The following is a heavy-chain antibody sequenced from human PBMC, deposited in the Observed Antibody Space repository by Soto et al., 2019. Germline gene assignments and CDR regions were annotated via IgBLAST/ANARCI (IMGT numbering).Heavy chain of an antibody. CDR3: VREGRGSFDF. Sequence: MRLSCAASGFIFTNYAMNWVRQTPGKVLEWVSVIGGRGNSAYYADSVQGRFTISRDNSKNTLSLQMRSLTADDTAIYYCVREGRGSFDFAGRGTMVTVSS. V-gene: IGHV3-23*01. D-gene: IGHD1-26*01. CDR2: IGGRGNSA. J-gene: IGHJ3*01. CDR1: GFIFTNYA.